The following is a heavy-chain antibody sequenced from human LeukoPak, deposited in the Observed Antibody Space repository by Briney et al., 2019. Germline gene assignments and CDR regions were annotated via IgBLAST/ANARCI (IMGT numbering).Heavy chain of an antibody. Sequence: SETLSLTCSVSGGPISSYYWSWIRQPPGKGLEFIGYIHYSGSTDCKPSLKSRVTISIDTSKYQFSLKLRSVTAADTAVYYCARHSNYYGSGSVADYWGQGTLVTVSS. CDR2: IHYSGST. CDR3: ARHSNYYGSGSVADY. D-gene: IGHD3-10*01. J-gene: IGHJ4*02. CDR1: GGPISSYY. V-gene: IGHV4-59*08.